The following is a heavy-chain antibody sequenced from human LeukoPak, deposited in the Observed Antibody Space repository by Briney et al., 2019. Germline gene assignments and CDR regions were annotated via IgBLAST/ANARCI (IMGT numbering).Heavy chain of an antibody. V-gene: IGHV4-59*08. CDR3: ARRRELLRSNWYFDL. J-gene: IGHJ2*01. Sequence: PSETLALTCTVSGGSISHNEYYWTWIRQPPGKGLEWIGYIYDSGATNYNPSLKSRLTMSEDTSKNQFSLKLSSVTATDTAVYYCARRRELLRSNWYFDLWGRGTLVTVSS. CDR1: GGSISHNEYY. D-gene: IGHD1-26*01. CDR2: IYDSGAT.